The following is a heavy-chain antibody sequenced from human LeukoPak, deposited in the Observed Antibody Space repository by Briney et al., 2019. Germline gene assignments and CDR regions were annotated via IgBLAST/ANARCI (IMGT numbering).Heavy chain of an antibody. J-gene: IGHJ4*02. CDR2: ISSSSSYI. CDR1: GFTCSSYS. Sequence: GGSLRRSCAASGFTCSSYSMNWDRQAPGKGLEWVSSISSSSSYIYYADSVKGRFTISRDNAKNSLYLQMNSLRAEDTAVYYCARGVEMATPTYGYWGQGTLVTVSS. D-gene: IGHD5-24*01. CDR3: ARGVEMATPTYGY. V-gene: IGHV3-21*01.